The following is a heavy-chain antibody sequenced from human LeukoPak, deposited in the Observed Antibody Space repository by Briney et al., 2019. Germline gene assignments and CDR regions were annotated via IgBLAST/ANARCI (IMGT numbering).Heavy chain of an antibody. CDR2: ISGSGGST. J-gene: IGHJ4*02. Sequence: GGSLRLSCAPSGFTFSNYAMTWVRQAPGKGLECGSAISGSGGSTYYADSVKGRFTISRDNSKNTLYLQMDSLRAEDTAIYYCAKVQSSSWYMGLNEHWGQGTLVSVSS. D-gene: IGHD6-13*01. CDR3: AKVQSSSWYMGLNEH. V-gene: IGHV3-23*01. CDR1: GFTFSNYA.